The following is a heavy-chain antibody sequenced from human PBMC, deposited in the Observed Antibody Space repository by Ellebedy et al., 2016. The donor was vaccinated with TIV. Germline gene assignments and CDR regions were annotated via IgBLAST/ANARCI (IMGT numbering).Heavy chain of an antibody. D-gene: IGHD3-3*01. CDR1: GFTFSRYA. J-gene: IGHJ4*02. CDR2: ISVSGGST. Sequence: PGGSLRLSCTASGFTFSRYAMSWVRTSPGKGPGWVSGISVSGGSTHYADSVKDRFTISRDNFRSTMSLEMNSLRAEDTAIYYCVDLWEWVGDYWGQGTLVTVSS. CDR3: VDLWEWVGDY. V-gene: IGHV3-23*01.